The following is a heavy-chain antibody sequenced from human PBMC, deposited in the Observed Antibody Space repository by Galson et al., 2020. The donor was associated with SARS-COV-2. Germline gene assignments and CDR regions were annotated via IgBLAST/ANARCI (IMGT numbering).Heavy chain of an antibody. V-gene: IGHV4-39*01. J-gene: IGHJ4*02. CDR2: IYYSGST. D-gene: IGHD2-15*01. Sequence: SETLSLTCTVSGGSISSSSYYWGWIRQPPGKGLVWIVSIYYSGSTYYNPSLKSRVTISVDTSKNQFFLKLSSVTAADTAVYYCASGVGYCSGGSCPSTFWGQGTLVTVSS. CDR1: GGSISSSSYY. CDR3: ASGVGYCSGGSCPSTF.